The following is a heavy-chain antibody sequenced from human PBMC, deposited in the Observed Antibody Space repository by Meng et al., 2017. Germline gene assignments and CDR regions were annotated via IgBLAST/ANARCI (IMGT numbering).Heavy chain of an antibody. CDR3: ARGYHYYYDSSGPFNWFDP. D-gene: IGHD3-22*01. CDR2: IYYSGST. CDR1: GGSISSSSYY. V-gene: IGHV4-39*07. Sequence: HLPLPEPGPGLGKPSETLALPCTVSGGSISSSSYYWGWIRQPPGKGLEWIGSIYYSGSTYYNPSLKSRVTISVDTSKNQFSLKLSSVTAADTAVYYCARGYHYYYDSSGPFNWFDPWGQGTLVTVSS. J-gene: IGHJ5*02.